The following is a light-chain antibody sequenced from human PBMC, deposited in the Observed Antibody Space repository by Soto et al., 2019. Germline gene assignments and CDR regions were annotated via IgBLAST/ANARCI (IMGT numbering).Light chain of an antibody. J-gene: IGKJ2*01. V-gene: IGKV3-20*01. CDR1: QSVGSSN. CDR3: QHYGSSANT. CDR2: DIS. Sequence: ESVLTQSPGTRSLSPGERATLSCRASQSVGSSNLAWYQQKSGQAPRLLIYDISSRATGIPDRFSGSGSGTDFTLTISRLEPEDFAVYYCQHYGSSANTFGQGTKLEIK.